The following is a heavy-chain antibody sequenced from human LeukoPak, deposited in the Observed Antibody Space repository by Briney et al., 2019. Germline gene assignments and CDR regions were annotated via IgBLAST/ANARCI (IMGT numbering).Heavy chain of an antibody. J-gene: IGHJ4*02. CDR2: IIPIFGTA. CDR1: GGTFSSYA. CDR3: ARGLVAAAGTGDY. Sequence: SVKVSCKASGGTFSSYAISWVRQAPGQGLEWMGGIIPIFGTANYAQKFQGRVTITTDESTSTAYMELSSLRSEDTAVYYCARGLVAAAGTGDYWGQGTLVTVSS. V-gene: IGHV1-69*05. D-gene: IGHD6-13*01.